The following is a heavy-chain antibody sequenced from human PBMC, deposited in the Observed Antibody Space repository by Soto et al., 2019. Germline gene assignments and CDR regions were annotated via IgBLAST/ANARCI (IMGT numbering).Heavy chain of an antibody. Sequence: SVKVSCKASGGTFSSYSISWVRQAFGQGLEWMGGIIPIFGTANYAQKFQDSVTITADESTSTAYMELSSLRPEDTAVYYCARYRLWSSGYYPKDAFDIWGQGTMVTVSS. D-gene: IGHD3-22*01. V-gene: IGHV1-69*13. CDR3: ARYRLWSSGYYPKDAFDI. CDR1: GGTFSSYS. J-gene: IGHJ3*02. CDR2: IIPIFGTA.